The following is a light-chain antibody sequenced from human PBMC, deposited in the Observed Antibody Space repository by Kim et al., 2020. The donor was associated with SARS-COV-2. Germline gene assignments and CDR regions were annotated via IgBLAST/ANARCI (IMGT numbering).Light chain of an antibody. V-gene: IGKV3-20*01. J-gene: IGKJ2*03. CDR1: RSMSAGY. Sequence: VVLTQSPGTLSLSPGDRATLSCRASRSMSAGYLTLYQQKPGQAPRLLMYSTATRATGIPDRFSGSESGTDFILTINRLEPEDSAIYYWHHLRSSPNNSFGQWTNLDI. CDR2: STA. CDR3: HHLRSSPNNS.